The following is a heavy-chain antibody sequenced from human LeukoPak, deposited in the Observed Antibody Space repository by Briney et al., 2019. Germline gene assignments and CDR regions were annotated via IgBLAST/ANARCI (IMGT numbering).Heavy chain of an antibody. CDR2: SRYKADSYTA. V-gene: IGHV3-72*01. CDR3: ATSSWYRLAY. CDR1: GFTFSDSF. J-gene: IGHJ4*02. D-gene: IGHD6-13*01. Sequence: GGSLRLSCAASGFTFSDSFMSWVRQAPGKGLEWVGRSRYKADSYTAEYTASVKGRFTISRDESKNSLYLQISSLETEDAAVYYCATSSWYRLAYWGQGSLVTVSS.